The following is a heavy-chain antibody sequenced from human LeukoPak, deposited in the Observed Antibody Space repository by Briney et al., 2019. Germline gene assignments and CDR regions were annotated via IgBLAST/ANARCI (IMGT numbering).Heavy chain of an antibody. D-gene: IGHD3-10*01. CDR2: ISYDGSNK. Sequence: GRSLRLSCAASGLTLSSYGMLWVREALGKGLEWVAVISYDGSNKYYADSVKGRFTISRDNSKNTLYLQMNSLRAEDTAVYYCAKGMVRGVIIPYDYWGQGTLVTVSS. V-gene: IGHV3-30*18. J-gene: IGHJ4*02. CDR1: GLTLSSYG. CDR3: AKGMVRGVIIPYDY.